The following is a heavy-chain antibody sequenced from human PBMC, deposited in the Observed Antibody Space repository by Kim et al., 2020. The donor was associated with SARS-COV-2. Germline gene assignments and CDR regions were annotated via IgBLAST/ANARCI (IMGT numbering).Heavy chain of an antibody. J-gene: IGHJ4*02. CDR2: ISGGGATT. D-gene: IGHD6-13*01. CDR3: AKRAGGSSPRGDFDY. CDR1: GFSFTSYA. V-gene: IGHV3-23*01. Sequence: GGSLGLSCAASGFSFTSYAMNWVRQAPGKGLEWVSAISGGGATTYYADSVKGRFTISRDTSKSTLYLQMNSLRADDTAVYFCAKRAGGSSPRGDFDYWGQGTPVTVSS.